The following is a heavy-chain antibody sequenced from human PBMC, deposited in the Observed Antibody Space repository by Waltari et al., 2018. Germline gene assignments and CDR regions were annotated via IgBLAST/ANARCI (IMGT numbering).Heavy chain of an antibody. J-gene: IGHJ4*02. CDR2: IIPIFGTA. V-gene: IGHV1-69*05. D-gene: IGHD6-13*01. CDR1: GGTLRSYA. CDR3: ARGINMGIAAAGSFYFDY. Sequence: QVQLVQSGAEVKKPGSSVTVSCKASGGTLRSYAISWVRQAPGQGLEWMGGIIPIFGTANYAQKFQGRVTITTDEATSTAYMELSSLRSEDTAVYYCARGINMGIAAAGSFYFDYWGQGTLVTVSS.